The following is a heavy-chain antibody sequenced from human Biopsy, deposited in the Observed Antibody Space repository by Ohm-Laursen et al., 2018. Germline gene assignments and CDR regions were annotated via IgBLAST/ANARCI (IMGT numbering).Heavy chain of an antibody. CDR3: ARMFARPGACSGGTCYPGDDY. CDR2: SRNKANSYTS. Sequence: SLRLSCAASGFTFSDHYMEWVRQAPGKGLEWVDRSRNKANSYTSVYAASVKGRFTISQDESETSMFLQMSGLKTEGTAVYYCARMFARPGACSGGTCYPGDDYWGQGTLVTVSS. V-gene: IGHV3-72*01. D-gene: IGHD2-15*01. J-gene: IGHJ4*02. CDR1: GFTFSDHY.